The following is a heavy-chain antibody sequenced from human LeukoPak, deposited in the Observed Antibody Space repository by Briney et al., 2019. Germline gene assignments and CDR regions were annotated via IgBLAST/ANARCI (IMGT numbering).Heavy chain of an antibody. CDR2: IYYSGST. D-gene: IGHD2-2*01. Sequence: SQTLSLTCTVSGGSISSGGYYWSWIRQHPGKGLEWIGYIYYSGSTYYNPSHKSRVTISVDTSKNQFSLKLSSVTAADTAVYYCARVSDEYCSSTSCSGNWFDPWGQGTLVTVSS. J-gene: IGHJ5*02. CDR1: GGSISSGGYY. V-gene: IGHV4-31*03. CDR3: ARVSDEYCSSTSCSGNWFDP.